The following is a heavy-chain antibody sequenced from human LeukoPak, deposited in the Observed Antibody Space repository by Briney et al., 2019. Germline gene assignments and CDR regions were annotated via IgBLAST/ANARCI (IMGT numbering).Heavy chain of an antibody. CDR3: ARDYGYCSI. Sequence: GGSLRLSCAASGFTFSNYAMTWVRQAPGKGLEWVSVISDSGGSTNYADSVKGRFTISRDNAKNSLYLQMNSLRADDTAVYYCARDYGYCSIWGQGTLVTVSS. CDR2: ISDSGGST. D-gene: IGHD6-13*01. CDR1: GFTFSNYA. V-gene: IGHV3-23*01. J-gene: IGHJ4*02.